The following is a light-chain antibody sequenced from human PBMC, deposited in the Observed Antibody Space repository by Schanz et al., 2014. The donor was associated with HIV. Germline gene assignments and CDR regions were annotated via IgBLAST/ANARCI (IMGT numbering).Light chain of an antibody. CDR2: EVT. CDR3: CSYAGNSIFVV. CDR1: NSDVGYYSY. V-gene: IGLV2-23*02. J-gene: IGLJ2*01. Sequence: QSALTQPASVSGSPGQSITISCTGTNSDVGYYSYVSWYQQHPGKAPKLIIYEVTKRPSGVSNRFSGSKSGNTASLTISGLQAEDEADYHCCSYAGNSIFVVFGGGTKLTVL.